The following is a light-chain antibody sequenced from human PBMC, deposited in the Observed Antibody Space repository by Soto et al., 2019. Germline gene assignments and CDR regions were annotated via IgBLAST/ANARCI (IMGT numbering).Light chain of an antibody. J-gene: IGKJ2*01. V-gene: IGKV1-5*01. CDR3: QQSYTTPVYT. CDR1: QSISTW. Sequence: DIQMTQSPSTVSASVGDGVTITCRASQSISTWLAWYQQKPGKAPKLLIYDASTLESGVPSGFSGSGSGTEFTLTISSLQPEDFATYFCQQSYTTPVYTFGQGTKLEIK. CDR2: DAS.